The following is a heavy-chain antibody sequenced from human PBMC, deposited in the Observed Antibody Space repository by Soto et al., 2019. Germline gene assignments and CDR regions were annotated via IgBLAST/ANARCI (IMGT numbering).Heavy chain of an antibody. D-gene: IGHD6-13*01. CDR1: GFTFSSSD. J-gene: IGHJ2*01. CDR3: AREGRSSTWYDWYFDL. Sequence: EEQLVESGGGLVQPGGSLRLSCAASGFTFSSSDMHWVGQVTGKGLEWVSAIGAGGDTYYPDSVKGRFTISRENAKNSLCLQMNSLRDEDTAVYFCAREGRSSTWYDWYFDLWGRGTLVTVSS. V-gene: IGHV3-13*01. CDR2: IGAGGDT.